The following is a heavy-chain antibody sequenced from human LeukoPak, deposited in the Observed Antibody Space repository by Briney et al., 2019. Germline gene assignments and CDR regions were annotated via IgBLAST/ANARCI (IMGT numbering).Heavy chain of an antibody. D-gene: IGHD1-26*01. J-gene: IGHJ4*02. V-gene: IGHV4-34*01. CDR2: INHSGNN. CDR3: ARALRRGSYYNY. CDR1: GGSFSGYY. Sequence: SETLSLTCAVYGGSFSGYYWSWIRQPPGKGLEWIGEINHSGNNNYNPSLKSRVIISVDTSKNQFSLKLSSVTAADTAVYYCARALRRGSYYNYWGQGTLVTVSS.